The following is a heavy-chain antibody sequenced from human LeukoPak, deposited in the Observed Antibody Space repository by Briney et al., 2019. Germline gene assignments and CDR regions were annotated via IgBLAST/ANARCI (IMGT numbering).Heavy chain of an antibody. Sequence: PGGSLRLSCAASGFTVSANFMSWVRQAPGKGLEWVSVIYTGGSTYYADSVKGRFTISRDDSKTTLYLQVNSLRAEDTAVYFSARTPGTDYFDYWGQGTLVTVSS. J-gene: IGHJ4*02. V-gene: IGHV3-53*01. CDR3: ARTPGTDYFDY. D-gene: IGHD1-1*01. CDR2: IYTGGST. CDR1: GFTVSANF.